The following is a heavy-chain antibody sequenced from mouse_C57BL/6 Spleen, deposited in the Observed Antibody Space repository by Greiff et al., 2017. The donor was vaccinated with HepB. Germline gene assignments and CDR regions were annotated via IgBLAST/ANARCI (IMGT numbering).Heavy chain of an antibody. CDR3: ARAYYSNYGYFDV. D-gene: IGHD2-5*01. CDR2: ISYSGST. Sequence: EVMLVESGPGLAKPSQSLSLSCSVSGYSITSDYWNWIRQFPGNKLEYIGYISYSGSTYYYPSLKSRISITRDTSKNQYYLQLNSVTTEDTATYYCARAYYSNYGYFDVWGTGTTVTVSS. V-gene: IGHV3-8*01. CDR1: GYSITSDY. J-gene: IGHJ1*03.